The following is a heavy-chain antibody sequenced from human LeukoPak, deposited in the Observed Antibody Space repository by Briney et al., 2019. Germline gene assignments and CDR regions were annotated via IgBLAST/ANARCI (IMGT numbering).Heavy chain of an antibody. Sequence: GASVKVSCKASGYTFTSYDISWVRQAPGQGLEWMGGIIPIFGTANYAQKFQGRVTITADESTSTAYMELSSLRSEDTAVYYCARGLNSGSYYFDYWGQGTLVTVSS. CDR1: GYTFTSYD. CDR3: ARGLNSGSYYFDY. J-gene: IGHJ4*02. D-gene: IGHD1-26*01. CDR2: IIPIFGTA. V-gene: IGHV1-69*13.